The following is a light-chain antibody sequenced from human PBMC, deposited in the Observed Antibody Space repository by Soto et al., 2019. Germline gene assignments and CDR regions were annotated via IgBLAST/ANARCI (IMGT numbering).Light chain of an antibody. Sequence: SVLTQSPGTLSLSPGERVILSCRASQPVTGNYLAWYQQRPGQAPRLLVYGSSFRATGIPDRFSGSGSGTDFTLTISRLEPEDSALYYCQQYGDSPRTFGQGTKVDIK. V-gene: IGKV3-20*01. CDR1: QPVTGNY. J-gene: IGKJ1*01. CDR3: QQYGDSPRT. CDR2: GSS.